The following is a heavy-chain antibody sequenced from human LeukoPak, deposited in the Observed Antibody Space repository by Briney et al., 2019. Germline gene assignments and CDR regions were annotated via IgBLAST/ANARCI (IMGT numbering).Heavy chain of an antibody. CDR1: GFTFSSSW. V-gene: IGHV3-74*01. J-gene: IGHJ4*02. CDR3: AMQTYYDYVWGSYRPFEY. CDR2: INSDGSGT. D-gene: IGHD3-16*02. Sequence: GGSLRLSCAASGFTFSSSWMHWVRQAPGKGLVWVSRINSDGSGTTYADSVKGRFTISRDNAKNSLYLQMNSLRAEDTAVYYCAMQTYYDYVWGSYRPFEYWGQGTLVTVSS.